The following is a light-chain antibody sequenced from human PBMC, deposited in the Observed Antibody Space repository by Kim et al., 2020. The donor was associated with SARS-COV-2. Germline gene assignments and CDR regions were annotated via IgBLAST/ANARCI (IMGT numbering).Light chain of an antibody. CDR1: QSVSSSY. J-gene: IGKJ2*01. CDR3: QQYGSPPYA. Sequence: EIVLTQSPGTLSLSPGERATLSCRASQSVSSSYLAWYQQKPGQAPRLLIYGASSRANGIPDRFSGSGSGTDFTLTISRLEPEDFAVYYCQQYGSPPYAFGPGTKLDI. CDR2: GAS. V-gene: IGKV3-20*01.